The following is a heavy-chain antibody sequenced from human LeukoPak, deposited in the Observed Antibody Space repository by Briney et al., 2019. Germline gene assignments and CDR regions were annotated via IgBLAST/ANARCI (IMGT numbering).Heavy chain of an antibody. V-gene: IGHV3-21*01. CDR1: GFTFRTYS. CDR2: ISSSSSYE. Sequence: GGSLRLSCAVSGFTFRTYSMKWVRQAPGKGLEWVSSISSSSSYEYYADSVQGRFTISRDNAENLLYLQMNSLRAEDTAVYYCARLGSGYSGCDSWGQGTLVTVSS. D-gene: IGHD5-12*01. J-gene: IGHJ4*02. CDR3: ARLGSGYSGCDS.